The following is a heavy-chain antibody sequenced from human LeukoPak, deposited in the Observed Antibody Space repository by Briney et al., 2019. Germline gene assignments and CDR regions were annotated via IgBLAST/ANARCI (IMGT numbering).Heavy chain of an antibody. J-gene: IGHJ4*02. Sequence: ASVKVSCKASGYTFTGYYMHWVRQAPGQGLEWMGWINPNSGGTNYAQKFQGRVTMTRDTSISTAYMELSRLRSDDTAVYCCARRLGYCSSTSCYAFDYWGQGTLVTVSS. D-gene: IGHD2-2*01. V-gene: IGHV1-2*02. CDR2: INPNSGGT. CDR3: ARRLGYCSSTSCYAFDY. CDR1: GYTFTGYY.